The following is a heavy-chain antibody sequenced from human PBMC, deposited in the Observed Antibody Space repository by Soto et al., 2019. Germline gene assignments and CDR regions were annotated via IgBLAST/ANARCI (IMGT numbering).Heavy chain of an antibody. D-gene: IGHD1-20*01. V-gene: IGHV4-30-2*01. J-gene: IGHJ6*02. CDR3: VRGYTVYHWSPDNYYGMDV. CDR2: IYHTGNT. CDR1: GGSINSGGYS. Sequence: QLQLQESGSGLVKPSQTLSLTCAVSGGSINSGGYSWNWIRQPPGQGLEWIGYIYHTGNTYYNPSLKSRVTISLDRSNNQFSLRLTSVTAADTAVYFCVRGYTVYHWSPDNYYGMDVWGHGTSFTVSS.